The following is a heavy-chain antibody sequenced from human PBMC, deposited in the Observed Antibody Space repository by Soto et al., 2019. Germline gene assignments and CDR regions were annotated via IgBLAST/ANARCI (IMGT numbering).Heavy chain of an antibody. J-gene: IGHJ4*02. CDR1: GFTFSSYV. CDR3: AKVERQFNYDFWSGYCDY. Sequence: GGSLRLSCAASGFTFSSYVMSWVRQAPGQGLEWVSSISGSGGGTYYPDSVRGRFTISRDNSKNTLYLHMNSLRAEDTAVYYCAKVERQFNYDFWSGYCDYWGQGTLVTVSS. CDR2: ISGSGGGT. V-gene: IGHV3-23*01. D-gene: IGHD3-3*01.